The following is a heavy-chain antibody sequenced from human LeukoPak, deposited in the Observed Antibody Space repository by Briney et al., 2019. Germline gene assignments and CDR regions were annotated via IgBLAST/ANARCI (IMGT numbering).Heavy chain of an antibody. CDR3: ARDSPSDYYDSSGYDY. Sequence: ASVRVSCKASGYTFTGYYMHWVRQAPGQGLEWMGWINPKSGGTNYAQKFQGRVTMTRDPSISTAYMELSSLRSDDTAVYYCARDSPSDYYDSSGYDYWGQGTLVTVSS. CDR1: GYTFTGYY. CDR2: INPKSGGT. V-gene: IGHV1-2*02. J-gene: IGHJ4*02. D-gene: IGHD3-22*01.